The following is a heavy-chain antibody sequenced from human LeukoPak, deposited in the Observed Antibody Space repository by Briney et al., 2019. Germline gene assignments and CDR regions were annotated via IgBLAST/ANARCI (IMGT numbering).Heavy chain of an antibody. D-gene: IGHD1-26*01. CDR2: INAGNGDT. Sequence: ASVRVSCKASGYTFTYYTMHWVRQAPGQRLEWMGWINAGNGDTKYSQEFRGRVTITRDTSASTAYMELSSLRSEDMAVYYCARGISGIYYYYYMDVWGKGTTVTVSS. CDR3: ARGISGIYYYYYMDV. CDR1: GYTFTYYT. J-gene: IGHJ6*03. V-gene: IGHV1-3*03.